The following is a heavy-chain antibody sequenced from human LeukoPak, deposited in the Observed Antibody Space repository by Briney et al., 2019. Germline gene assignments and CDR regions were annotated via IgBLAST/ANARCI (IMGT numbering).Heavy chain of an antibody. V-gene: IGHV4-59*01. D-gene: IGHD3-16*02. CDR3: ARGRAREGSYPCFDS. CDR2: IYYGGRT. CDR1: GDSIGSYC. J-gene: IGHJ5*01. Sequence: PSETLSLTCSVSGDSIGSYCLTWFRQSPGKGLEWIGYIYYGGRTNYSPSLKSRVSISVGTSNNQFSLQPRSVSAADRAIYYCARGRAREGSYPCFDSWGQGTLVTVSS.